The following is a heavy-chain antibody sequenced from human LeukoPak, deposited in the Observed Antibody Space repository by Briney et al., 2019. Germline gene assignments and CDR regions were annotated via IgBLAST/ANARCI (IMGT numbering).Heavy chain of an antibody. D-gene: IGHD1-26*01. CDR2: IFYSGST. J-gene: IGHJ4*02. V-gene: IGHV4-59*01. CDR1: GGSISSYY. CDR3: ASENGSYSYFDY. Sequence: TSETLSHTCTVSGGSISSYYWSWIRQPPGKGLEWIGYIFYSGSTNYNPSLKSRVTISVDTSKNQFSLKLSSVTAADTAVYYCASENGSYSYFDYWGQGTLVTVSS.